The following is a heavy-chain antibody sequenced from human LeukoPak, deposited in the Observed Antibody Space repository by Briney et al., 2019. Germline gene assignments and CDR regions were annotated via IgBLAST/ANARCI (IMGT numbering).Heavy chain of an antibody. CDR2: IYYSGST. V-gene: IGHV4-30-4*01. D-gene: IGHD3-22*01. Sequence: SETLSLTCTVSGGSISSGDYYWSWIRQPPGKGLEWIGYIYYSGSTYYNPSLKSRVTISVDTSENQFSLKLSSVTAADTAVYYCARDRYYDSSGYYSLFDYWGQGTLVTVSS. J-gene: IGHJ4*02. CDR1: GGSISSGDYY. CDR3: ARDRYYDSSGYYSLFDY.